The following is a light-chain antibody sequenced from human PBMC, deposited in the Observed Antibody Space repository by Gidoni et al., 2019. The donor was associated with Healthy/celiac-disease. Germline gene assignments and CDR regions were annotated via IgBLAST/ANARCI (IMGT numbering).Light chain of an antibody. CDR1: SSDVGSYHL. Sequence: QAALTQPASVAGSPGQSITISCTGTSSDVGSYHLVSWYQQHPGKAPKLMSYEGSKRPSGVSNRFSGSKSGNTASLTISGLQAEVEADYYCCSYAGSRSVVFGGGTKLTVL. CDR3: CSYAGSRSVV. V-gene: IGLV2-23*01. J-gene: IGLJ2*01. CDR2: EGS.